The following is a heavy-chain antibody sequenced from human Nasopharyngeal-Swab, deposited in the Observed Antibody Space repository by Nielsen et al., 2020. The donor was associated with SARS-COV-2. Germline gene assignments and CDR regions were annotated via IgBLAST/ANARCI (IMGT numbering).Heavy chain of an antibody. CDR3: ARVPWQWLVHFDY. D-gene: IGHD6-19*01. CDR1: GFTFSSYW. CDR2: INSYGSST. Sequence: GGSLRLSCAASGFTFSSYWMHWVRKAPGKGLVWVSRINSYGSSTSYADSVKGRFTISRDNAKNTLYLQMNSLRAEDTAVYYCARVPWQWLVHFDYWGQGTLVTVSS. J-gene: IGHJ4*02. V-gene: IGHV3-74*01.